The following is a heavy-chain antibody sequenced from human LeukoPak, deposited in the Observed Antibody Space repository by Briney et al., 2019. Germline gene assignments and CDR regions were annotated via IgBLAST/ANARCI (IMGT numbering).Heavy chain of an antibody. D-gene: IGHD2-8*01. CDR2: IYYSGNT. J-gene: IGHJ4*02. CDR1: GGFISSSSYY. V-gene: IGHV4-39*07. Sequence: SETLSLTCTVSGGFISSSSYYWGWIRQPPGKGLEWIGTIYYSGNTYYNPSLMSRVTISVDTSKNQFSLKVSSVTAADTAVYYCARDDNGFQRKPFDYWGQGTLVTVSS. CDR3: ARDDNGFQRKPFDY.